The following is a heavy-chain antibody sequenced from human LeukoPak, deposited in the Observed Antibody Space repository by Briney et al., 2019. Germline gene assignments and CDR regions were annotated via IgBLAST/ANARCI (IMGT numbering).Heavy chain of an antibody. Sequence: GGSLRLSCAASGFTFSSYWMSWVRQAPGKGLDGVANIKQDGSEKYYVDSVKGRFTISRDNAKNSLYLQMNSLRAEDTAVYYCARVLSHYYDSSGYLGPWGQGNLVTVSS. CDR3: ARVLSHYYDSSGYLGP. CDR1: GFTFSSYW. CDR2: IKQDGSEK. V-gene: IGHV3-7*01. D-gene: IGHD3-22*01. J-gene: IGHJ5*02.